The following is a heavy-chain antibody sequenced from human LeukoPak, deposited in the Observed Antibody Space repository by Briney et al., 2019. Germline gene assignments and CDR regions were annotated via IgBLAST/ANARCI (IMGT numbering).Heavy chain of an antibody. CDR1: GGSFSGYY. CDR2: INHSGST. V-gene: IGHV4-34*01. CDR3: ARNEYSSSWDYYYGMDV. Sequence: SETLSLTCAVYGGSFSGYYWSWIRQPPEKGLEWIGEINHSGSTNYNPSLKSRVTISVDTSKNQFSLKLSSVTAADTAVYYCARNEYSSSWDYYYGMDVWGQGTTVTVSS. D-gene: IGHD6-6*01. J-gene: IGHJ6*02.